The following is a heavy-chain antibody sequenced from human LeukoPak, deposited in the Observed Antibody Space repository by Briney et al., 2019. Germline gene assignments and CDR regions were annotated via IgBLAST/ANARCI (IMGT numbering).Heavy chain of an antibody. D-gene: IGHD1-14*01. CDR2: IKQDESEK. CDR1: GFTFSAHW. Sequence: GGSLRLSCAASGFTFSAHWMSWVRQAPGKGLEWVANIKQDESEKSYVDSVKGRFTISRDSAKKSLYLQMNSLRAEDTAVYYCARDPKPGYYFDYWGQGTLVTVSS. CDR3: ARDPKPGYYFDY. V-gene: IGHV3-7*01. J-gene: IGHJ4*02.